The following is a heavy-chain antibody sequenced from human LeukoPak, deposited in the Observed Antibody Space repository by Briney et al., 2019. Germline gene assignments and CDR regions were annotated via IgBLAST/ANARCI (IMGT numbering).Heavy chain of an antibody. V-gene: IGHV3-30-3*01. CDR2: ISYDGSNK. Sequence: GGSLRLSCAASGFTFSSYAMHWVRQAPGKGLEWVAVISYDGSNKYYADSVKGRFTISRDNSKNTLYLQMNSLRAEDTAVYYCARPMGRDDILTYYFDYWGQGTLVTVSS. CDR3: ARPMGRDDILTYYFDY. J-gene: IGHJ4*02. CDR1: GFTFSSYA. D-gene: IGHD3-9*01.